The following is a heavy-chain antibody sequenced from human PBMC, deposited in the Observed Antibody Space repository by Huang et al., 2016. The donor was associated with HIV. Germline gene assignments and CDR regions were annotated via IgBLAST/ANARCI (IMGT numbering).Heavy chain of an antibody. D-gene: IGHD6-13*01. Sequence: QLQLQESGPGLVKPSETLSLTCTVSGGSIRSSTYFWGWIRQPPGKGLEWIGITYSSGKNFKSPSIKTRVNISVDTSKNQFSLKLSSVTAADTAVYYCARQVGSSIADDDYHGMDVWGQGTTVTVSS. CDR2: TYSSGKN. CDR1: GGSIRSSTYF. V-gene: IGHV4-39*01. CDR3: ARQVGSSIADDDYHGMDV. J-gene: IGHJ6*02.